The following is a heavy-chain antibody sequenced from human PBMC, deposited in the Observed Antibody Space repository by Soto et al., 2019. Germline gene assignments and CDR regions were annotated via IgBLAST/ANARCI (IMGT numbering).Heavy chain of an antibody. J-gene: IGHJ2*01. CDR2: IYYSGST. CDR3: AKTTTVVTPMWYFDL. D-gene: IGHD4-17*01. CDR1: GGSISSYY. V-gene: IGHV4-59*01. Sequence: SETLSLTCTVSGGSISSYYWSWIRQPPGKGLEWIGYIYYSGSTNYNPSLKSRVTISVDTSKNQFSLKLSSVTAADTAAYYCAKTTTVVTPMWYFDLWGRGTLVTVSS.